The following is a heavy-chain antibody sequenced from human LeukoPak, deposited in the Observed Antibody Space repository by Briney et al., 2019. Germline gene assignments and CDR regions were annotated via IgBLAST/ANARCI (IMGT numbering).Heavy chain of an antibody. Sequence: ASVKVSCKASGYXFTSYYIHWVRQAPGQGLEWMGIINPSGGTTSYAQKFQGRVTMTRDTSTSTVYMELSSLRSEDTAVYYCAREGQQPYFDYWGQGTVVTVSS. CDR1: GYXFTSYY. CDR2: INPSGGTT. D-gene: IGHD6-13*01. V-gene: IGHV1-46*01. CDR3: AREGQQPYFDY. J-gene: IGHJ4*02.